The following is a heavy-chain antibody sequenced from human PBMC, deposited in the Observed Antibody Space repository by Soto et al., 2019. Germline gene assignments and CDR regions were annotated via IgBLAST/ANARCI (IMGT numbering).Heavy chain of an antibody. CDR2: ISTDNGNT. Sequence: QVQLLQSGAEVKKPGASVKVSCKASGYRFTTYGITWVRLAPGQGLEWLGGISTDNGNTDYAQNLQDRVTMTTETSTSTAYMEVTSLTXXXXAVYYCARGLGTNGLDVWGQGT. J-gene: IGHJ6*02. V-gene: IGHV1-18*04. CDR1: GYRFTTYG. CDR3: ARGLGTNGLDV. D-gene: IGHD7-27*01.